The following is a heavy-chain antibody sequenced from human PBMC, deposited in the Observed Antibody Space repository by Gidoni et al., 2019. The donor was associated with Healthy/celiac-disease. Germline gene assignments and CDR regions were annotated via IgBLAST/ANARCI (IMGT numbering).Heavy chain of an antibody. D-gene: IGHD5-12*01. J-gene: IGHJ5*02. V-gene: IGHV5-51*01. CDR3: ARSVEMATIGFFDNLWFDP. Sequence: EVQLVQSGAEVKKPGESLKSSCKGSGYSCTSYWIGWVRQMPGKGLEWMGIFYPGDSDTRSSPSFQGQVTISADKSISTAYLQWSSLKASDTAMYYCARSVEMATIGFFDNLWFDPWGQGTLVTVSS. CDR1: GYSCTSYW. CDR2: FYPGDSDT.